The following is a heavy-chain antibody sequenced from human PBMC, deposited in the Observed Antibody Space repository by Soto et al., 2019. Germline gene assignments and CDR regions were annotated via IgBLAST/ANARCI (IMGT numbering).Heavy chain of an antibody. D-gene: IGHD3-16*01. J-gene: IGHJ2*01. CDR1: GLAFGVYG. CDR2: IGHDGTYK. V-gene: IGHV3-33*01. Sequence: QVQLVESGGGVVQSGRSLRLSCAASGLAFGVYGMHWIRQAPGKGLEWVAVIGHDGTYKKYGDSVRGRFTISRDNSKNTLYLQVSSLGDDDTARYYCARDLGRGKYFDVWGRGTLVIVSS. CDR3: ARDLGRGKYFDV.